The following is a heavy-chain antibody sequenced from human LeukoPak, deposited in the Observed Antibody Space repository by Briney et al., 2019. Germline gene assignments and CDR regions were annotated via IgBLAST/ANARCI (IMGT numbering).Heavy chain of an antibody. V-gene: IGHV3-49*03. CDR3: TRGGRPYYYDSSGYPPSW. J-gene: IGHJ4*02. Sequence: GGSLRLSWTASGFTFGDYAMSWFRQAPGKGLEWVGFIRSKAYGGTTEYAASVKGRFTISRDDSKSIAYLQMNSLKTEDTAVYYCTRGGRPYYYDSSGYPPSWWGQGTLVTVSS. CDR1: GFTFGDYA. D-gene: IGHD3-22*01. CDR2: IRSKAYGGTT.